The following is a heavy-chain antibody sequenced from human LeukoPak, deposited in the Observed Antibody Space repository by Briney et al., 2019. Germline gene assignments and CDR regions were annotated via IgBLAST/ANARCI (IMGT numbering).Heavy chain of an antibody. Sequence: GASVKVSCKASGYTFTSYYMHWVQQAPGQGLEWMGIINPSGGSTSYAQKFQGRVTMTRDTSTSTVYMELSSLRSEDTAVYYCASGGNIVVVPAAAAYYYYYGMDVWGQGTTVTVSS. D-gene: IGHD2-2*01. V-gene: IGHV1-46*01. CDR1: GYTFTSYY. CDR2: INPSGGST. CDR3: ASGGNIVVVPAAAAYYYYYGMDV. J-gene: IGHJ6*02.